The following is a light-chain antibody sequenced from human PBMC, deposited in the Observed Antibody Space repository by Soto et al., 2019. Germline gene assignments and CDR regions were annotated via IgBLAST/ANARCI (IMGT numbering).Light chain of an antibody. CDR3: QQYGSSPLIT. V-gene: IGKV3-20*01. J-gene: IGKJ5*01. Sequence: EIVLTQSPGTLSLSPGERATLSCRASQSVSSSYLAWYQQKPGQAPRLLIYGASSRATGIPDRFSGSGSGTDFTLTIGRLEPEYFAVYYCQQYGSSPLITFGQGTRLEIK. CDR1: QSVSSSY. CDR2: GAS.